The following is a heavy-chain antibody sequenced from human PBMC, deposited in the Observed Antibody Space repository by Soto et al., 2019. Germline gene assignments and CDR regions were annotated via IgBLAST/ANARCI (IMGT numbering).Heavy chain of an antibody. D-gene: IGHD1-7*01. CDR2: VRSKADGGTT. J-gene: IGHJ4*02. CDR1: GFTFANAW. V-gene: IGHV3-15*01. CDR3: RRDWDYPVL. Sequence: LSCAASGFTFANAWMSWVRQAPGKGLEWVGRVRSKADGGTTDYAAPVKGRFTISRDDSENTLYLQMNSLKIDDTAVYYCRRDWDYPVLWGQGTLVTVS.